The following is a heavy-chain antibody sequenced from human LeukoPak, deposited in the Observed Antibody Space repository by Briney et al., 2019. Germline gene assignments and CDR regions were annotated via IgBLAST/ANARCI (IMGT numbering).Heavy chain of an antibody. V-gene: IGHV1-18*01. Sequence: ASVKVSCKASGYTFTSYSISWVRQAPGQGLEWMGWISAYNGNTNYAQKLQGRVTMTTDTSTSTAYMELRSLRSDDTAVYYCARDSGRIAAAGNFDYWGQGTLVTVSS. D-gene: IGHD6-13*01. CDR1: GYTFTSYS. CDR3: ARDSGRIAAAGNFDY. J-gene: IGHJ4*02. CDR2: ISAYNGNT.